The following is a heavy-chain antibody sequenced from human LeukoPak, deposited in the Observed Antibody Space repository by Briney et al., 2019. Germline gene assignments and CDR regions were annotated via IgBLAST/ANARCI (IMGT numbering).Heavy chain of an antibody. CDR2: INPNSGGT. V-gene: IGHV1-2*02. J-gene: IGHJ4*02. Sequence: ASVKVSCKASGYTFTGSYMHWVRQAPGQGLEWMGWINPNSGGTNYAQKFQGRVTMTRDTSISTAYMELSRLRSDDTAVYYCARGDTAMVTFDYWGQGTLVTVSS. CDR3: ARGDTAMVTFDY. CDR1: GYTFTGSY. D-gene: IGHD5-18*01.